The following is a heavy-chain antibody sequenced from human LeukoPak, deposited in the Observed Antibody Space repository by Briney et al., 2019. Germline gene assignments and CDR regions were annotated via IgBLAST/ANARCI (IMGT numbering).Heavy chain of an antibody. CDR2: IYTSGST. J-gene: IGHJ3*02. V-gene: IGHV4-61*02. CDR3: AREGYDFWSGLKAFDI. CDR1: GGSISSGSYY. Sequence: SETLSLTCTVSGGSISSGSYYWSWIRQPAGKGLEWIGRIYTSGSTNYNPSLKSRVTISVDTSKNQFSLKLSSVTAADTAVYYCAREGYDFWSGLKAFDIWGQGTMVTVSS. D-gene: IGHD3-3*01.